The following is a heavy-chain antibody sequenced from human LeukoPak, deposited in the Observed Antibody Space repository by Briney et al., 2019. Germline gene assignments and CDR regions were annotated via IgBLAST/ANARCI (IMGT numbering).Heavy chain of an antibody. CDR1: GFTFSSYA. CDR3: ATRKPSSGWTQDDY. CDR2: ISGSGGST. V-gene: IGHV3-23*01. Sequence: GGSLRLSCAASGFTFSSYAMRWVRQAPGKGLEWVSAISGSGGSTYYADSVKGRFTISRDNSKNTLYLQMNSLRAEDTAVYYCATRKPSSGWTQDDYWGQGTLVTVSS. D-gene: IGHD6-19*01. J-gene: IGHJ4*02.